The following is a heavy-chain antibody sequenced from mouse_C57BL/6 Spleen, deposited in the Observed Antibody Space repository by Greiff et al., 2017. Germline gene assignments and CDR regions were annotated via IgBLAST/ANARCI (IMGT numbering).Heavy chain of an antibody. J-gene: IGHJ4*01. CDR2: ISSGSSTI. V-gene: IGHV5-17*01. CDR1: GFTFSDYG. Sequence: DVKLQESGGGLVKPGGSLKLSCAASGFTFSDYGMHWVRQAPEKGLEWVAYISSGSSTIYYADTVKGRFTISRDNAKNTLFLQMTSLRSEDTAMYYCARRSYSIYAMDYWGQGTSVTVSS. D-gene: IGHD2-5*01. CDR3: ARRSYSIYAMDY.